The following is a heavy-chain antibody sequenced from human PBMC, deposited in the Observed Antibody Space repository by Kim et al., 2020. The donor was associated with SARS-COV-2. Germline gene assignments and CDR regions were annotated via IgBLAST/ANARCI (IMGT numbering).Heavy chain of an antibody. CDR2: IWYDGSNK. D-gene: IGHD3-16*01. J-gene: IGHJ4*02. Sequence: GGSLRLSCAASGFTFSNFGMHWVRQPPGKGLEWVAFIWYDGSNKFYADSVKGRFTISRDNSKNTRYLQMNILRAEDTAVYYCARYGGNAYLDCWVQGTMFTVSS. CDR3: ARYGGNAYLDC. V-gene: IGHV3-33*01. CDR1: GFTFSNFG.